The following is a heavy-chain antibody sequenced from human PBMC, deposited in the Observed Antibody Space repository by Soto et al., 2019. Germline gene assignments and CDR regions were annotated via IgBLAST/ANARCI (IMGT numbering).Heavy chain of an antibody. V-gene: IGHV4-59*08. CDR2: IYYSGST. D-gene: IGHD3-3*01. Sequence: PSETLSLTCTVSGGSISSYYWSWIRQPPGKGLEWIGYIYYSGSTNYNPSLKSRVTISVDTSKNQFSLKLSSVTAADTAVYYCARQANDFWSGYPDSYYFDYWGQGTLVTVSS. CDR1: GGSISSYY. J-gene: IGHJ4*02. CDR3: ARQANDFWSGYPDSYYFDY.